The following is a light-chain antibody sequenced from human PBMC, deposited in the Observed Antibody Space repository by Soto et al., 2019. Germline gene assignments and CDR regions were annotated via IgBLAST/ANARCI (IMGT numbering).Light chain of an antibody. CDR2: GAS. Sequence: EIVLTQSPGTLSLSPGERATLSCRASQSVSSSYLAWYQQKPGQAPRLLIYGASSRATGIPDRFSGSGSGTDFTLTISRLDPEDFAVYYCQQYGSSLTWTFGQGNKVEI. J-gene: IGKJ1*01. CDR1: QSVSSSY. V-gene: IGKV3-20*01. CDR3: QQYGSSLTWT.